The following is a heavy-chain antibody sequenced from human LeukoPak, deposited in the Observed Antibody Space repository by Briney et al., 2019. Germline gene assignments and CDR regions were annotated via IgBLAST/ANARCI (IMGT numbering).Heavy chain of an antibody. CDR1: GESFSTYY. CDR3: ARLYTGELLGGDY. J-gene: IGHJ4*02. D-gene: IGHD1-26*01. Sequence: SETLSLTCAVYGESFSTYYWSWIRQPPGKGLEWIGEINHSGSTNYNPSLKSRVTISVDTSKNQFSLKLSSVTAADTAVYYCARLYTGELLGGDYWGQGTLVTVSS. CDR2: INHSGST. V-gene: IGHV4-34*01.